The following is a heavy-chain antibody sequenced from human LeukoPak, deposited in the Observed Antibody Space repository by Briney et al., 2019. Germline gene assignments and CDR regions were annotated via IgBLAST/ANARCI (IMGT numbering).Heavy chain of an antibody. Sequence: PSESLSLTCAVSGGSFSGYYWSWIRKPPGTGLEWIGEINHSGSTNYNPSLKSRVTISVDMSKNQFSLKLSSVTAADTALYYCARRGSTSTYYWGQGTLVTLST. J-gene: IGHJ4*02. V-gene: IGHV4-34*01. CDR3: ARRGSTSTYY. CDR1: GGSFSGYY. D-gene: IGHD1-26*01. CDR2: INHSGST.